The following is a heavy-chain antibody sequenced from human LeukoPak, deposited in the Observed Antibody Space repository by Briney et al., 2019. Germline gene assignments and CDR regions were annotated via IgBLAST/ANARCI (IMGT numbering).Heavy chain of an antibody. CDR3: ARQNCVNAACPVDS. D-gene: IGHD2-8*01. CDR1: GESFDGYY. CDR2: ISHSGST. J-gene: IGHJ4*02. V-gene: IGHV4-34*01. Sequence: PSETLSLACGDYGESFDGYYWTWIRQSPGKGLEWIGEISHSGSTNYNPSLKSRVTISADTSKKQFSLKLTSVTAEDTGVNYCARQNCVNAACPVDSWGQGTLVTVSS.